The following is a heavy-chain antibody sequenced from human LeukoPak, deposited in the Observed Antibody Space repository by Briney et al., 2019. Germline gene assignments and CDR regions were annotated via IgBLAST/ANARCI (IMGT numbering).Heavy chain of an antibody. D-gene: IGHD1-20*01. CDR2: INPNSGGT. CDR1: GYTFTAYY. Sequence: ASVKVSCKASGYTFTAYYVHWVRQAPGQGLEWMGLINPNSGGTNYAQKFQGRVTMTRDTSISTAYMELSRLRSDDTAVYYCARDGDNWNDVNYWGQGTLVTVSS. CDR3: ARDGDNWNDVNY. J-gene: IGHJ4*02. V-gene: IGHV1-2*02.